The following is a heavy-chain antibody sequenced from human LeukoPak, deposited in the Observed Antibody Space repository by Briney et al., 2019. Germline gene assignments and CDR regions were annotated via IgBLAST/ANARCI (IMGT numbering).Heavy chain of an antibody. Sequence: GGSLRLSCAASGFTFNTYSMNWVRQAPGKGLEWVSYISSSSTTIYYADSVKGRFTMSRDNAKNSLYLQVNSLRDEDTAVYYCARDRYSGSYPEDAFDVWGQGTMVTVCS. D-gene: IGHD1-26*01. CDR3: ARDRYSGSYPEDAFDV. CDR1: GFTFNTYS. J-gene: IGHJ3*01. V-gene: IGHV3-48*02. CDR2: ISSSSTTI.